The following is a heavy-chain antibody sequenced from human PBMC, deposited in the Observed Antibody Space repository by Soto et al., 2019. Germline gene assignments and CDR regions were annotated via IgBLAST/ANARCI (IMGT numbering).Heavy chain of an antibody. J-gene: IGHJ4*02. CDR1: GFTFSDYG. CDR3: AKALSVIATVNYFDY. D-gene: IGHD4-17*01. V-gene: IGHV3-30*18. CDR2: VPYDGSKN. Sequence: QVQLVESGGGVVQPGRSLRLSCVASGFTFSDYGMHWVRQAPGKGLEWVAVVPYDGSKNYYADSVKGRFTISRDKSKNTLYLQMNRLRAEDTAIYYCAKALSVIATVNYFDYWGQGTLVTVSS.